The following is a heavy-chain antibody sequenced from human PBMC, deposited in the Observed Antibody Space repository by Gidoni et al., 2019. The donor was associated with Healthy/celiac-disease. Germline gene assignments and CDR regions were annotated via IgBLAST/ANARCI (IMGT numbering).Heavy chain of an antibody. CDR3: AKDLRGGSYRDY. CDR2: ISVSGGST. J-gene: IGHJ4*02. D-gene: IGHD1-26*01. V-gene: IGHV3-23*04. CDR1: GFTFSSCA. Sequence: EVQLVESGGGLVKTGGSLRLYGSASGFTFSSCAMSWGRQGPGKGLEWVSAISVSGGSTYYADSVKGRFTISRDNSKNTLDLQMNRLRAEDTAVYYCAKDLRGGSYRDYWGQGTLVTVSS.